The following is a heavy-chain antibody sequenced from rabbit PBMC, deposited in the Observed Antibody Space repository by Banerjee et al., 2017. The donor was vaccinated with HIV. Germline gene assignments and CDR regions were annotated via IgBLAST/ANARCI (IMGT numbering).Heavy chain of an antibody. D-gene: IGHD1-1*01. V-gene: IGHV1S45*01. Sequence: QERLKESGGGLVQPGGSLKLSCTASGFSFRNKYVMCWVRQAPGKGLEWIACINSTTGTTVYASWAKCPFTISKTSWTTVTLQMISLTAADTASYFCAREWTGVIGWKFNLWGPGPLVTGS. CDR1: GFSFRNKYV. CDR3: AREWTGVIGWKFNL. J-gene: IGHJ4*01. CDR2: INSTTGTT.